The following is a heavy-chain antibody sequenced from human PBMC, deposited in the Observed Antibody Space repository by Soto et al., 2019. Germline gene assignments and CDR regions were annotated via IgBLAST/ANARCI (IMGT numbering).Heavy chain of an antibody. CDR1: GFTFSGYW. D-gene: IGHD4-17*01. CDR3: ARAAYGEYWFDP. Sequence: EVQLVESGGGVVPPGGSLRLSCPASGFTFSGYWMHWVRQAPGKGLMWVSRINGDGRTTNYADSVKGRFTISRENAKNTLYLQMNSLRAEDTAVYYCARAAYGEYWFDPWGQGTLVTVSS. CDR2: INGDGRTT. V-gene: IGHV3-74*01. J-gene: IGHJ5*02.